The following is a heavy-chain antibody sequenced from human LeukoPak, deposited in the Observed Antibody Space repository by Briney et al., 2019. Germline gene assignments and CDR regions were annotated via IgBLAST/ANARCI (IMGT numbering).Heavy chain of an antibody. CDR1: GFTFSSYG. Sequence: GGSLRLSCAASGFTFSSYGMHWVRQAPGKGLEWVAFIRYDGSNKYYADSVKGRFTISRDNSKNTLYLQMNSLRAEDTAVYYCANLGESDFDYWGQGTLVTVSS. V-gene: IGHV3-30*02. J-gene: IGHJ4*02. D-gene: IGHD2-21*01. CDR3: ANLGESDFDY. CDR2: IRYDGSNK.